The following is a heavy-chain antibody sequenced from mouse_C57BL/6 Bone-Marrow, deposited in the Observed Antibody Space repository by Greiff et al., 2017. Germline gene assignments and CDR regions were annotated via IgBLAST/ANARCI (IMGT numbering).Heavy chain of an antibody. D-gene: IGHD1-1*01. Sequence: QVQLQQSGPALARPWASVKISCQAFYTFSRRVHFAIRDTNYWMQRVKQRPGQGLEWSGAIYPGNGDTSYNQTFTGKATLTADKFSSTAYMQLNSLTSEDSAVYYCAWRGYYYGSSRPRYFDVWGTGTTVTVSS. CDR1: YTFSRRVH. J-gene: IGHJ1*03. CDR2: GQGLEWSG. CDR3: SEDSAVYYCAWRGYYYGSSRPRYFDV. V-gene: IGHV1-87*01.